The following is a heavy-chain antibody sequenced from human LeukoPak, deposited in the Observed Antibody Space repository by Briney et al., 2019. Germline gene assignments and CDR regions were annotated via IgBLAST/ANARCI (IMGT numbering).Heavy chain of an antibody. V-gene: IGHV3-23*01. Sequence: PGGSLRLSCAASGFTFSSYAMSWVRQAPGKGLEWVSAISGSGGSTYYADSVKGRFTISRDNSKNTLYLQMNSLRAEDTAVYYCAKDYGDYVLAGWFDPWGQGTLVTVSS. J-gene: IGHJ5*02. CDR2: ISGSGGST. CDR3: AKDYGDYVLAGWFDP. D-gene: IGHD4-17*01. CDR1: GFTFSSYA.